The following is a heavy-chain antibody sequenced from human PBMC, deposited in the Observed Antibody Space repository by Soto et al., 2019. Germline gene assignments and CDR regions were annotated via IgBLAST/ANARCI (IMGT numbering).Heavy chain of an antibody. Sequence: QVQLVESGGGVVQPGRSLRLSCAASGFTFSSYAMHWVRQAPGKGMEWVAVISYDGSNKYYADSVKGRFTISRDNSKNTLYLQMNSLRAEDTAVYDCARARIVGAPLVDFDYWGQGTLVTVSS. J-gene: IGHJ4*02. CDR1: GFTFSSYA. D-gene: IGHD1-26*01. V-gene: IGHV3-30-3*01. CDR3: ARARIVGAPLVDFDY. CDR2: ISYDGSNK.